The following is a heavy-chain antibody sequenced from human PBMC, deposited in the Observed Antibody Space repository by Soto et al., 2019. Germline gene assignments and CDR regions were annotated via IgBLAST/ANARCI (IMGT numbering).Heavy chain of an antibody. CDR2: ISGSGGST. CDR1: GFIFSSYA. CDR3: AKGVPGIAVAGTGYFQH. Sequence: PGGSLRLSCAASGFIFSSYAMSWVGQGPGKGLEWVSAISGSGGSTYYADSVKGRFTISRDNSKNTLYLQMNSLRAEDTAVYYCAKGVPGIAVAGTGYFQHWGQGTLVTVSS. D-gene: IGHD6-19*01. V-gene: IGHV3-23*01. J-gene: IGHJ1*01.